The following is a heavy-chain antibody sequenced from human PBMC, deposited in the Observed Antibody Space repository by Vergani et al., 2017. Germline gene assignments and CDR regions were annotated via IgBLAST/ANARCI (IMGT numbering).Heavy chain of an antibody. J-gene: IGHJ4*02. Sequence: QVQLQESGPGLVKPSQTLSLTCTVSGSSISSGDYYWSWIRQPPGKGLEWIGYIYYSGSTYYNPSLKSRVTISVDTSKNQFSLKLSSVTAADTAVYYCARTRYYYGSGSYYNTYYFDYWGQGTLVTVSS. CDR2: IYYSGST. V-gene: IGHV4-30-4*08. CDR3: ARTRYYYGSGSYYNTYYFDY. CDR1: GSSISSGDYY. D-gene: IGHD3-10*01.